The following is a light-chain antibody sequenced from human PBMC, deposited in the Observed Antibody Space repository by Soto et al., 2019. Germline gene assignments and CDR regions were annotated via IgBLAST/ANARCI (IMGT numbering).Light chain of an antibody. CDR3: QQYGDSPWT. CDR2: GAS. Sequence: IALTKSPGTLSLSPGERVTLSCRASQSVTTRLAWYQHKPGQAPRLLMSGASSRASGVPVRFSGSGSGTDFTLTISRLEPEDFAVYYCQQYGDSPWTFGQGTKVDI. J-gene: IGKJ1*01. CDR1: QSVTTR. V-gene: IGKV3-20*01.